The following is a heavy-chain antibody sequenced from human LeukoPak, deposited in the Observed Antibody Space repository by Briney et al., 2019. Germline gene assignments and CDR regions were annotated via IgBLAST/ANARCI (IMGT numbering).Heavy chain of an antibody. D-gene: IGHD3-10*01. CDR2: IYYSGST. CDR1: GGSISSSSYY. Sequence: SETLSLTCTVSGGSISSSSYYWGWIRQPPGKGLEWIGSIYYSGSTYYNPSLKSRVTISVDMSKNQFSLKLSSVTAADTAVYYCASIYGSGSYPFDYWGQGTLVTVSS. CDR3: ASIYGSGSYPFDY. V-gene: IGHV4-39*01. J-gene: IGHJ4*02.